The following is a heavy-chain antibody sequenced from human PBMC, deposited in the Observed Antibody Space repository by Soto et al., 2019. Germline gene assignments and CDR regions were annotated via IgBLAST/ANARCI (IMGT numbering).Heavy chain of an antibody. CDR2: IDPSDSQT. V-gene: IGHV5-10-1*01. D-gene: IGHD3-22*01. J-gene: IGHJ4*02. Sequence: GESLKISCRGSGYSFAGYWITWVRQKPGKGLEWMGRIDPSDSQTYYSPSFRGHVTISVTKSITTVFLQWSSLRASDTAMYYCARQIYDSDTGPNFQYYFDSWGQGAPVTVSS. CDR1: GYSFAGYW. CDR3: ARQIYDSDTGPNFQYYFDS.